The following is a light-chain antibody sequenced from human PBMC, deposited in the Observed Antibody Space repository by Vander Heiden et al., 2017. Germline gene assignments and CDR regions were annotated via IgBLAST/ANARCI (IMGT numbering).Light chain of an antibody. CDR3: QQYDNLPLFT. J-gene: IGKJ3*01. V-gene: IGKV1-33*01. CDR2: DAS. CDR1: QDISNY. Sequence: DIQMTQSQSSLSASVGDRVTITCQASQDISNYLNWYQQKPGKAPKLLIYDASNLETGVPSRFSGSGSGTDFTFTISSLQPEDIATYYCQQYDNLPLFTFGHGTKVDIK.